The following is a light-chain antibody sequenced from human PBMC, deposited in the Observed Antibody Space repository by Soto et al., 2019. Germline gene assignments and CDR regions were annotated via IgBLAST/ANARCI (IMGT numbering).Light chain of an antibody. CDR2: GAS. Sequence: IVLTQSPGTLSLSPGERATLSCRASQSVSSGYLAWYQQKPGQAPRLLIYGASTRAAGIPDRFSGSGSGTDFTLTITRLEPEDFAVYYCQQYGSQGTFGPGTKV. CDR1: QSVSSGY. CDR3: QQYGSQGT. V-gene: IGKV3-20*01. J-gene: IGKJ3*01.